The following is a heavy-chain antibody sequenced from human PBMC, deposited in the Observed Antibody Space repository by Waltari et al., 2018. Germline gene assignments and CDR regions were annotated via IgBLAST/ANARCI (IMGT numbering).Heavy chain of an antibody. J-gene: IGHJ4*02. D-gene: IGHD3-22*01. V-gene: IGHV3-53*01. CDR2: LYSGGYS. CDR3: ARGGGYYDNSGFYFFDY. CDR1: GFVVSENY. Sequence: EVQLVESGGGLIQPGGSLRLSCAASGFVVSENYMPLVRQAPGRGLEWVSVLYSGGYSYYADSVKGRFTISSDTSKNTVYLQMNNLGAEDTAVYFCARGGGYYDNSGFYFFDYWGQGTLVTVSS.